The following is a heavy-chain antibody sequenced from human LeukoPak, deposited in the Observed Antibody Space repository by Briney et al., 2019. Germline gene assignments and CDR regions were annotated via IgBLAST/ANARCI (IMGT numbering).Heavy chain of an antibody. J-gene: IGHJ6*03. V-gene: IGHV3-30-3*01. CDR2: ISYDGSNK. CDR3: ARVDGYQLLYPSYMDV. CDR1: GFTFSSYA. D-gene: IGHD2-2*02. Sequence: GGSLRLSCAASGFTFSSYAMHWVRQAPGKGLEWVAVISYDGSNKYYADSVKGRFTISRDNSKNTLYLQMNSLRAEDTAVYYCARVDGYQLLYPSYMDVWGKGTTVTVSS.